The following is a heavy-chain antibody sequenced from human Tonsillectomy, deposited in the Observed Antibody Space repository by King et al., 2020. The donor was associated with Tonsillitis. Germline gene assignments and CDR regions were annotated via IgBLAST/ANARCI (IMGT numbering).Heavy chain of an antibody. CDR1: GFTFDDYA. CDR2: ISWNSGSI. V-gene: IGHV3-9*01. J-gene: IGHJ5*02. D-gene: IGHD3-10*01. CDR3: AKAVLLWFGELLA. Sequence: VQLVESGGGLVQPGRSLRLSCAASGFTFDDYAMHWVRQAPGKGLEWVSGISWNSGSIGYADSVKGRFTISRDNAKNSLYLQMNSLRAEDTALYYCAKAVLLWFGELLAWGQGTLVTVSS.